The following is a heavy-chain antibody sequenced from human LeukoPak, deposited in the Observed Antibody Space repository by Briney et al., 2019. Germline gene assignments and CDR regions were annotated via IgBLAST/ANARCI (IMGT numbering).Heavy chain of an antibody. D-gene: IGHD4-17*01. CDR2: ISWHSSSI. Sequence: GGSLRLSCAVSGFSFSSYIMNWDRQAHGQGLERVSGISWHSSSIAYADSVKGRFTISSDNAKNSLYLQMNSLRAEDTALYYCAKDVSPGDYTYFNAFDMWGQGTMVTVSS. CDR1: GFSFSSYI. CDR3: AKDVSPGDYTYFNAFDM. J-gene: IGHJ3*02. V-gene: IGHV3-9*01.